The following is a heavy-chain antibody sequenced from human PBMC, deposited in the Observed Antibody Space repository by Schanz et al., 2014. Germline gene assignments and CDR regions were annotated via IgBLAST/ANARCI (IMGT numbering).Heavy chain of an antibody. J-gene: IGHJ4*02. V-gene: IGHV3-33*08. Sequence: VQLLESGGGLVQPGGSLRLSCLASGFAFSSYGMNWLRQAPGKGLEWVAVIWYDGSNKYYADSVKGRFTISRDNSKNTLFLQMNSLRAEDTAVYYCARIGGSVFDYWAQGTLVTVSS. CDR3: ARIGGSVFDY. CDR1: GFAFSSYG. D-gene: IGHD3-10*01. CDR2: IWYDGSNK.